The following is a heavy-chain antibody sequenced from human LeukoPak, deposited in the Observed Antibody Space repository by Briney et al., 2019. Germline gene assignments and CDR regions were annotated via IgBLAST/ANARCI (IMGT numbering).Heavy chain of an antibody. D-gene: IGHD2-21*01. CDR2: LRGSGGST. CDR3: AKVVIATPTWEYYFDY. V-gene: IGHV3-23*01. J-gene: IGHJ4*02. CDR1: GFTFSRYA. Sequence: GGSLRLPCAASGFTFSRYAMSWVRHAPGKALVWVSDLRGSGGSTHYAASVKGRVTISRDNSKNTLYLQMNRLIAEDRAVYCCAKVVIATPTWEYYFDYWGQGTLVTVSS.